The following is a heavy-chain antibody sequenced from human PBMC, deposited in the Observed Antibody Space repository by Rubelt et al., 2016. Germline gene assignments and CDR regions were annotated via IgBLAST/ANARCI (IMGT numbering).Heavy chain of an antibody. D-gene: IGHD1-26*01. J-gene: IGHJ4*02. Sequence: GGGVVQPGRSLRLSCAASGFTFSSYGMHWVRQAPGKGLAWAANINQDGSEKHYLDSVKGRFTLSRDNAKDSLYLQMNSLGVEDTAVYYCARDHGSYSNWGQGTLVTVSS. CDR2: INQDGSEK. CDR3: ARDHGSYSN. CDR1: GFTFSSYG. V-gene: IGHV3-7*01.